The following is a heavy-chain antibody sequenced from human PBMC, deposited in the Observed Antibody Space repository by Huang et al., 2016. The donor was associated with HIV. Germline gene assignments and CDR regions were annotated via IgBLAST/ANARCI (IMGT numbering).Heavy chain of an antibody. CDR3: ARLHPGVTAFPSDHNYYGMDV. CDR1: GYRFTTYW. Sequence: EVQLVQSGAEVKKPGESLKISCKVSGYRFTTYWIGWVRQMPGKGLGWRGINYPVNSETKYSPSFQGQVTIAVDKSISSAYLQWSGLKASDSAMYYCARLHPGVTAFPSDHNYYGMDVWGQGTMVTVSS. J-gene: IGHJ6*02. CDR2: NYPVNSET. V-gene: IGHV5-51*01. D-gene: IGHD2-21*02.